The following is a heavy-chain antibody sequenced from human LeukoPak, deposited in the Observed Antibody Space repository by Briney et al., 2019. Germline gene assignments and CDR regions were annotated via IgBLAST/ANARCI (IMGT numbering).Heavy chain of an antibody. CDR3: AKFWVFGSGSYYNLLSRIDV. CDR2: ISYDGSNK. Sequence: GGSLRLSCEGSGFTFSSYGMHWVRQAPGKGLEWVAVISYDGSNKYYADSVKGRFTISRDNSKNTLYLQMNSLRAEDTAVYYCAKFWVFGSGSYYNLLSRIDVWGQGTTVTVSS. J-gene: IGHJ6*02. CDR1: GFTFSSYG. V-gene: IGHV3-30*18. D-gene: IGHD3-10*01.